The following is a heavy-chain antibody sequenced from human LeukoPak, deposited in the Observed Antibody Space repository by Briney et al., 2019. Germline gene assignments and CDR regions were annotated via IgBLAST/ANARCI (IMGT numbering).Heavy chain of an antibody. D-gene: IGHD3-22*01. CDR1: GGSISSYY. J-gene: IGHJ4*02. V-gene: IGHV4-59*01. CDR3: ARWGYFDSSGYFVVDY. CDR2: IHYSGST. Sequence: PSETLSLTCTVSGGSISSYYWSWIRQPPGERLEWIGWIHYSGSTAYNPSLESRVTMSVDTSKNHISLKMTSVTAADTATYYCARWGYFDSSGYFVVDYWGQGALVTVSS.